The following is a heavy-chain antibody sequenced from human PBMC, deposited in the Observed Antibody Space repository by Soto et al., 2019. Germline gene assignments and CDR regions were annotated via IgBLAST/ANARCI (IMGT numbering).Heavy chain of an antibody. CDR3: ARSPLILTGWFDP. Sequence: ASVKVSCKASGYTFTSYDINWVRQATGQGLEWMGWMNPNSGNTGYAQKFQGRVTMTRNTSISTAYMELRSLTSDDTAVYYCARSPLILTGWFDPWGQGTLVTVS. CDR2: MNPNSGNT. J-gene: IGHJ5*02. D-gene: IGHD3-16*01. V-gene: IGHV1-8*01. CDR1: GYTFTSYD.